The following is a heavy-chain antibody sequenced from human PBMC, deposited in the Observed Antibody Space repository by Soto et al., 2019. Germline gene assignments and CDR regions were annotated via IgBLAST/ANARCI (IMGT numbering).Heavy chain of an antibody. CDR2: IYYSGST. CDR3: AGEGDRYYYGSGSYYAAY. Sequence: SETLSLTCTVSGGSISSSSYYWGWIRQPPGKGLEWIGSIYYSGSTYYNPSLKSRVTISVDTSKNQFSLKLSSVTAADTAVYYCAGEGDRYYYGSGSYYAAYWGQGTLVTVSS. D-gene: IGHD3-10*01. CDR1: GGSISSSSYY. V-gene: IGHV4-39*01. J-gene: IGHJ4*02.